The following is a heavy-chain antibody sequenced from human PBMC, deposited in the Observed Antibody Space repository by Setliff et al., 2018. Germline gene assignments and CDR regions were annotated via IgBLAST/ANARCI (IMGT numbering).Heavy chain of an antibody. D-gene: IGHD3-10*01. Sequence: PGGSLRLSCTASGLSYINDWVSWVRQAPGKGLEWLASINPHGSEKYYVDSVKGRFTISRDNAKNSLSLQMSSLRTEDTAVYYCFGAGTCSYWGQGTLVTVS. V-gene: IGHV3-7*01. J-gene: IGHJ4*02. CDR2: INPHGSEK. CDR1: GLSYINDW. CDR3: FGAGTCSY.